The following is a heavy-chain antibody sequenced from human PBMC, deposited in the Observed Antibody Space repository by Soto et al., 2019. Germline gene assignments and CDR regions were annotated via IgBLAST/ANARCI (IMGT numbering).Heavy chain of an antibody. Sequence: QVQLVESGGNVVKPGGSLRLACDASGFSFSDYYMTWIRQAPGKGLEWVAHISSRGNVIYYADSVKGRFTISRDNAKNSLYLQMDSLRAEDTALYYCATIRGIAARSDFWGQGTRVTVSS. CDR3: ATIRGIAARSDF. CDR1: GFSFSDYY. D-gene: IGHD2-21*01. J-gene: IGHJ4*02. V-gene: IGHV3-11*01. CDR2: ISSRGNVI.